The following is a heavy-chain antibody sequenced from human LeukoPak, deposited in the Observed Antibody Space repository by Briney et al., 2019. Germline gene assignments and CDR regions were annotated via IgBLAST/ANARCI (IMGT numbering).Heavy chain of an antibody. CDR1: GYTFTAYY. Sequence: GASVNVSCKASGYTFTAYYLHWVRQAPGQGLEWMGWISPGSGGTNYVQKFQGRVTMSRDTYISSVDMELSRLSSDATAGYYCARWKGVSRWSVFDYWREGTLV. J-gene: IGHJ4*02. D-gene: IGHD6-13*01. CDR3: ARWKGVSRWSVFDY. V-gene: IGHV1-2*02. CDR2: ISPGSGGT.